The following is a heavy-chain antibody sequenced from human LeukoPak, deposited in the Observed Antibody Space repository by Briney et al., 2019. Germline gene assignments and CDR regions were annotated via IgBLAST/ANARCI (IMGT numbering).Heavy chain of an antibody. CDR1: GFTFSDYN. V-gene: IGHV3-11*01. D-gene: IGHD2-15*01. CDR3: ARVLRYCSGGNCYSGGLGYMDV. CDR2: ISRSGSTK. J-gene: IGHJ6*03. Sequence: GGSLSLSCAASGFTFSDYNMRWIRQAPGKGLEWVSSISRSGSTKYYADSVKGRFTISRDSAKNSLFLQMNSLRAEDTAVYYCARVLRYCSGGNCYSGGLGYMDVWGKGTTVTISS.